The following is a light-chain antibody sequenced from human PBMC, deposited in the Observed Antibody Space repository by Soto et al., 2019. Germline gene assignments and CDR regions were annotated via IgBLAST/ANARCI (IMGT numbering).Light chain of an antibody. CDR1: QSVSSY. CDR2: DAS. V-gene: IGKV3-11*01. CDR3: QRRSNWPPYT. J-gene: IGKJ2*01. Sequence: EIVLTQSPATLSLSPGERATLSCRASQSVSSYLAWYQPKPGQAPRLLIYDASNRATGIPARFSGSGSGTDFTLTISSLEPEDFAVYYCQRRSNWPPYTFGQGTKLEI.